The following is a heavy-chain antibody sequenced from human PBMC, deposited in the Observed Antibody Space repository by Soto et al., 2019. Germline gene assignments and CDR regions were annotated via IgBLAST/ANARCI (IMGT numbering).Heavy chain of an antibody. J-gene: IGHJ4*02. V-gene: IGHV3-7*01. CDR3: ARAGYSSGWRFDY. CDR1: GITFSSYW. Sequence: PGGSLRLSCAASGITFSSYWMNWVRQAPGKGLEWVANIKQDGSEKNYVDSVKGRFTISRDNAKNSLYLQMNSLTAEDTAVYYCARAGYSSGWRFDYWGQGTLVTVSS. D-gene: IGHD6-19*01. CDR2: IKQDGSEK.